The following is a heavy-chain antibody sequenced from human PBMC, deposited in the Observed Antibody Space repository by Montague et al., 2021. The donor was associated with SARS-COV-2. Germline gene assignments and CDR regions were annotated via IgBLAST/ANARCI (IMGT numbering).Heavy chain of an antibody. Sequence: SETLSLTCTVSGDSMNNYYWSWIRQPPGKGLEWIGYINYSGSTHYNPSLRSRVTLSKDTSKNRFSLRLTSVTAADTAMYFCARAPIYRSSWYAYFDYWGQGTLVTVSS. CDR3: ARAPIYRSSWYAYFDY. J-gene: IGHJ4*02. CDR2: INYSGST. V-gene: IGHV4-59*01. D-gene: IGHD6-13*01. CDR1: GDSMNNYY.